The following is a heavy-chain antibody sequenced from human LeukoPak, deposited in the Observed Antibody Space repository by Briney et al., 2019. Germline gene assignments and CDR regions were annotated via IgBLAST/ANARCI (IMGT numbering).Heavy chain of an antibody. V-gene: IGHV4-39*01. CDR2: IYYSGSA. CDR3: ARQTAAGTDY. Sequence: SETLSLTCTVSGGSISSSSYFWGWIRQPPGKGLEWIGSIYYSGSAYYSPSLKSRITISVDTPKNQFSLNLSSVTAADTAVYYCARQTAAGTDYWGQGTLVTVSS. CDR1: GGSISSSSYF. D-gene: IGHD6-13*01. J-gene: IGHJ4*02.